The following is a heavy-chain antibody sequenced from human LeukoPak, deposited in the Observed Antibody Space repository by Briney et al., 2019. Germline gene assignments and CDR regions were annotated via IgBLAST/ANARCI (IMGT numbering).Heavy chain of an antibody. D-gene: IGHD2-15*01. V-gene: IGHV3-23*01. CDR3: ARGTEIAGTRWFDP. CDR1: GFTFSSYA. CDR2: ISGSGGST. Sequence: GGSLRLSCAASGFTFSSYAMSWVRQAPGKGLEWVSAISGSGGSTYYADSVKGRFTISRDNSKNTLYLQMNSLRAEDTAVYYCARGTEIAGTRWFDPWGQGTLVTVSS. J-gene: IGHJ5*02.